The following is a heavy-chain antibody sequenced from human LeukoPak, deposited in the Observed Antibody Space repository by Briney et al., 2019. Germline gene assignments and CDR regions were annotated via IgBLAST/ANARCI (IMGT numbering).Heavy chain of an antibody. Sequence: GGSLRLFCAASGFIFNNYGLIWVRQAPGKGLEWVSAISNDGGGTNYADFVRGRFTISRDNSKNTLFLQMNSLRAEDTALYYCAQGSSGYFADLWGQGTLVTVSS. CDR3: AQGSSGYFADL. V-gene: IGHV3-23*01. J-gene: IGHJ5*02. CDR2: ISNDGGGT. D-gene: IGHD3-22*01. CDR1: GFIFNNYG.